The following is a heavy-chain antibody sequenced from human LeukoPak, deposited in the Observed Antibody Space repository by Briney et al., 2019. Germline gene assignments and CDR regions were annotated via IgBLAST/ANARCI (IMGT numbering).Heavy chain of an antibody. CDR3: ARVDDYLYYFDY. J-gene: IGHJ4*02. V-gene: IGHV4-59*08. D-gene: IGHD4-11*01. CDR2: IYYSGST. Sequence: PSETLSLTCTVSGGSISSYYWSWIRQPPGKGLEWIGYIYYSGSTNYNPSLKSRVTISVDTSKNQFSLKLSSVTAADTAVYYCARVDDYLYYFDYWGQGTLVTVSS. CDR1: GGSISSYY.